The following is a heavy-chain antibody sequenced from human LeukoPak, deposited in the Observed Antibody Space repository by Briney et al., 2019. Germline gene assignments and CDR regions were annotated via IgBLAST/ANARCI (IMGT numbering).Heavy chain of an antibody. J-gene: IGHJ3*02. CDR1: GFTFSTFE. CDR3: ARGRHYYDTRGYSDAFDI. V-gene: IGHV3-48*03. Sequence: GGSLRLSCAASGFTFSTFEMNWVRQAPGKGLEWVPFISSSGSLMYYADSLTGRFTISRDNAKNSLFLQMNSLRAEDTAVYYCARGRHYYDTRGYSDAFDIWGQGTLVTVSS. D-gene: IGHD3-22*01. CDR2: ISSSGSLM.